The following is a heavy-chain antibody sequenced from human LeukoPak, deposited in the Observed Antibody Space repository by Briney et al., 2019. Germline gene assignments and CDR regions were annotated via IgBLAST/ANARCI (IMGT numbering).Heavy chain of an antibody. CDR2: ISAYNGNT. J-gene: IGHJ4*02. CDR3: ARGGSPRRAFDY. CDR1: GGTFSSYG. Sequence: ASVKVSCKASGGTFSSYGISWVRQAPGQGLEWMGWISAYNGNTNYAQKFQGRVTMTTDTSTSTAYMELRSLRSDDTAVYYCARGGSPRRAFDYWGQGTLVTVSS. V-gene: IGHV1-18*01. D-gene: IGHD1-26*01.